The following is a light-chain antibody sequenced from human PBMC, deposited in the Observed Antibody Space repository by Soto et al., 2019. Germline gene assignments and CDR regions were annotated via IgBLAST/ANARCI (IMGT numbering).Light chain of an antibody. V-gene: IGKV2-28*01. CDR3: MQTLQTPLT. J-gene: IGKJ4*01. CDR1: QNLLHSNGYKY. CDR2: LGS. Sequence: EIVMTQSPLSLPVTPGEPASISCRSSQNLLHSNGYKYLDWYLQKPGQSPQLLIYLGSSRASGVPDRFSGSGSGTDFTLNISRVEAEDVGVYYCMQTLQTPLTFGGGTKVEIK.